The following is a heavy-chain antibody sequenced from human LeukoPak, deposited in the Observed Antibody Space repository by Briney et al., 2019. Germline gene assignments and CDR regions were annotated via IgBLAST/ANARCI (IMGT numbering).Heavy chain of an antibody. Sequence: LGGSLRLSCAAPGFTFSSYAMSWVRQAPGKGLEWVSAISGSGGSTYYADSVRGRFTISRDNSKNTLYLQMNTLRVEDTAVYYCTRDLMDYDVSTGLHHYYMDVWGQGTTVTVSS. CDR3: TRDLMDYDVSTGLHHYYMDV. D-gene: IGHD3-9*01. CDR2: ISGSGGST. V-gene: IGHV3-23*01. J-gene: IGHJ6*02. CDR1: GFTFSSYA.